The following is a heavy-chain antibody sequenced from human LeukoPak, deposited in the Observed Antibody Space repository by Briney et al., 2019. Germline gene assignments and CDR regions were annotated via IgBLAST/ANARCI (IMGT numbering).Heavy chain of an antibody. D-gene: IGHD7-27*01. CDR3: ARERHWEALDYYGMDV. CDR1: GYTFTSYG. CDR2: ISAYNGNT. J-gene: IGHJ6*02. V-gene: IGHV1-18*01. Sequence: ASVKVSCKASGYTFTSYGISWVRQAPGQGLEWMGWISAYNGNTNYAQKLQGRVTMTTDTSTSTAYMELRSLRSDDTAVYYCARERHWEALDYYGMDVWGQGTTVTVSS.